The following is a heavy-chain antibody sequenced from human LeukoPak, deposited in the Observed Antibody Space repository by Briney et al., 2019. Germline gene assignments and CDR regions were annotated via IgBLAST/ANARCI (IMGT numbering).Heavy chain of an antibody. Sequence: GGSLRLSCAASGFTFSSYAMSWVRQAPGKGLEWVSSISGSGGSTYYADSVKGRFSISRDNSKNTLYLQMNSLRSEDTAVYYCARMGHSSGYYHLGARVAFDIWGQGTMVTVSS. D-gene: IGHD3-22*01. V-gene: IGHV3-23*01. J-gene: IGHJ3*02. CDR3: ARMGHSSGYYHLGARVAFDI. CDR1: GFTFSSYA. CDR2: ISGSGGST.